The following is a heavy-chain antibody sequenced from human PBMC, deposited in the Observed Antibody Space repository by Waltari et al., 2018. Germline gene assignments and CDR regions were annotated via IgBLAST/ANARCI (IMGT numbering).Heavy chain of an antibody. V-gene: IGHV3-33*04. CDR2: VWDEGRTK. CDR3: VKEGDFWSSPKYYFDS. Sequence: VQLLESGGAVVQPGRSLRLSCAASGFTFRSHGMDWVGQAPGKGRGGVAGVWDEGRTKYESDVGKGRFSISRDNDKNMLDLEMKGLSVEDTAVYYCVKEGDFWSSPKYYFDSWGPGTPVTVSS. J-gene: IGHJ4*02. D-gene: IGHD3-3*01. CDR1: GFTFRSHG.